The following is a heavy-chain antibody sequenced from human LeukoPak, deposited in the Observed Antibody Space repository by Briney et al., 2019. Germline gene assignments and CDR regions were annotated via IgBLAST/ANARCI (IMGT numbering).Heavy chain of an antibody. CDR1: GGSISSSSYY. CDR2: IYYSGST. J-gene: IGHJ5*02. V-gene: IGHV4-39*01. CDR3: ARHSSSPSDWFDP. Sequence: SETLSLTCTVSGGSISSSSYYWGWIRQPPGKGLEWIGSIYYSGSTYYNPSLKSRVTTSVDTSKNQFSLKLSSVTAADTAVYYCARHSSSPSDWFDPWGQGTLVTVSS.